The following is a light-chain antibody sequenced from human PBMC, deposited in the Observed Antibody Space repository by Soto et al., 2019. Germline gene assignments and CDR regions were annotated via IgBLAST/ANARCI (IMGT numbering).Light chain of an antibody. CDR2: GAS. V-gene: IGKV3-20*01. CDR1: QSVSSSY. CDR3: QQYDKWPLT. Sequence: EIVLTQSPGTLSLSPGERATLSCRASQSVSSSYLAWYQQKPGQAPRLLIYGASSRATGIPDRFSGSGSGTDFTLTISSLQSDDSAVYFCQQYDKWPLTFGPGTKVDFK. J-gene: IGKJ3*01.